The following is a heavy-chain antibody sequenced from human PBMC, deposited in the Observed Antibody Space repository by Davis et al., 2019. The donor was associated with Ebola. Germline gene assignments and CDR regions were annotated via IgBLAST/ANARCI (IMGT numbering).Heavy chain of an antibody. J-gene: IGHJ6*02. Sequence: GGSLRLSCAASGFTFSDYYMSWIRQAPGKGLEWVSYISSSGSTIYYADSVKGRFTISRDNAKNSLNLQINSLRAEDTAVYYCASPASPDYYYGMDVWGQGTTVTVSS. CDR3: ASPASPDYYYGMDV. V-gene: IGHV3-11*04. CDR2: ISSSGSTI. CDR1: GFTFSDYY.